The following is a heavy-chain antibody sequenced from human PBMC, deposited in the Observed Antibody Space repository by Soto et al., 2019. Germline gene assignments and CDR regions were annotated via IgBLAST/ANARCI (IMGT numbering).Heavy chain of an antibody. CDR1: GGSISSYY. Sequence: SETLSLTCTVSGGSISSYYWSWIRQPPGKGLEWIGYIYYSGSTNYNPSLKSRVTISVDTSKNQFSLKLSSVTAADTAVYYCAREQLVQWRTFDIWGQGTMVTVSS. V-gene: IGHV4-59*12. CDR3: AREQLVQWRTFDI. CDR2: IYYSGST. J-gene: IGHJ3*02. D-gene: IGHD6-13*01.